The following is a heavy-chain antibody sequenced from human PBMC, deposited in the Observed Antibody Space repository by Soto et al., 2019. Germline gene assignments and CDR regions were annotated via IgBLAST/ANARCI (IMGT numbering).Heavy chain of an antibody. CDR1: GFSLSTSEVG. V-gene: IGHV2-5*04. Sequence: QITLKESGPTLVKPTQTLTLTCTFSGFSLSTSEVGVGWIRQPPGRPLEWLALIYWDGDKRYSPALKNRLTSSKDTSKNQVVLRMTNMDPVDTGTFYWVLVFYNGWESGPDYWGRGALVTVSS. CDR2: IYWDGDK. CDR3: VLVFYNGWESGPDY. J-gene: IGHJ4*02. D-gene: IGHD6-19*01.